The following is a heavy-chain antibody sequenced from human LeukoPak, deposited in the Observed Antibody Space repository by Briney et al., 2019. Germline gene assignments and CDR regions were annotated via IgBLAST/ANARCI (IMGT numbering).Heavy chain of an antibody. Sequence: GGSLRLSCAASGFTFSSYSMNWVRQAPGKGLEWVSSISSSSSYIYYADSVKGRFTISRDNAKNSLYLQMNSLRAEDTAVYYCARDRGTYYDFWSGYYFDYWGQGTLVTVSS. CDR3: ARDRGTYYDFWSGYYFDY. J-gene: IGHJ4*02. V-gene: IGHV3-21*01. D-gene: IGHD3-3*01. CDR2: ISSSSSYI. CDR1: GFTFSSYS.